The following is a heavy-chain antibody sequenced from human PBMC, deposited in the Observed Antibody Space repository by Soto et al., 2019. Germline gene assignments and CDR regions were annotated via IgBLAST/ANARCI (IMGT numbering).Heavy chain of an antibody. D-gene: IGHD3-22*01. V-gene: IGHV3-30*18. J-gene: IGHJ4*02. Sequence: GGSLRLSCAASGFTFSSYGMHWVRQAPGKGLEWVAVISYDGSNKYYADSVKGRFTISRDNSKSTLFLQMNSLRAEDTAVFYCAKTEGLGYYDSSGNYLFDYWGQGTLVTVSS. CDR3: AKTEGLGYYDSSGNYLFDY. CDR1: GFTFSSYG. CDR2: ISYDGSNK.